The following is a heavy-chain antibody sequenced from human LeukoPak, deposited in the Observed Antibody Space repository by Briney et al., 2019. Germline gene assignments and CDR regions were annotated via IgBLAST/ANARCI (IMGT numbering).Heavy chain of an antibody. D-gene: IGHD2-15*01. V-gene: IGHV3-30-3*01. CDR3: ARDSRGVVVVAATRYYGMDV. J-gene: IGHJ6*02. CDR2: ISYDGSNK. Sequence: GGSLRLSCAASGFTFSSYAMHWVRQAPGKGLEWMAVISYDGSNKYYADSVKGRFTISRDNSKNTLYLQMNSLRAEDTAVYYCARDSRGVVVVAATRYYGMDVWGQGTTVTVSS. CDR1: GFTFSSYA.